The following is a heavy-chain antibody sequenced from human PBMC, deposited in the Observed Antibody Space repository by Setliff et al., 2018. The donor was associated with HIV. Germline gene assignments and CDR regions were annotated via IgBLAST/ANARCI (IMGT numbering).Heavy chain of an antibody. CDR3: ATNFLYDILTGYFPNQFDQ. D-gene: IGHD3-9*01. V-gene: IGHV3-66*02. CDR1: GFTVSTYY. Sequence: PGGSLRLSCAASGFTVSTYYMSWVRQAPGKGLEWVSTIYSGGSTYHADSVKGRFTLSRDTCKNTLFLQMNSLRPEDTAVYYCATNFLYDILTGYFPNQFDQWGQGTLVTVSS. J-gene: IGHJ4*02. CDR2: IYSGGST.